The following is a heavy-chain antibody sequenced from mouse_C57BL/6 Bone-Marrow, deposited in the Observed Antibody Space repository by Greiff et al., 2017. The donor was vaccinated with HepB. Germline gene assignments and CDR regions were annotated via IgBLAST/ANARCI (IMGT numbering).Heavy chain of an antibody. Sequence: VQLQQSGTELVKPGASVKLSCKASGYTFTSYWMHWVKQRPGQGLEWIGNINPSNGGTNYNEKFKSKATLTVDKSSSTADMQLSSLTSEDSAVYYCASLIYYGNLGFAYWGQGTLVTVSA. J-gene: IGHJ3*01. CDR2: INPSNGGT. D-gene: IGHD2-1*01. CDR1: GYTFTSYW. V-gene: IGHV1-53*01. CDR3: ASLIYYGNLGFAY.